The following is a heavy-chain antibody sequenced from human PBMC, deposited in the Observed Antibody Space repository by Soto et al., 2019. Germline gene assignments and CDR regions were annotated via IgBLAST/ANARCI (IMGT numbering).Heavy chain of an antibody. J-gene: IGHJ3*02. CDR3: AKDLYYDSSGYLNAFVI. CDR2: ISGSGGST. Sequence: GALKISCAASGFTFSSYAMSWVRQAPGKGLEWVSAISGSGGSTYYADSVKGRFTISRDNSKNTLYLQMNSLRAEDTAVYYCAKDLYYDSSGYLNAFVIWGQGTMVTVSS. V-gene: IGHV3-23*01. D-gene: IGHD3-22*01. CDR1: GFTFSSYA.